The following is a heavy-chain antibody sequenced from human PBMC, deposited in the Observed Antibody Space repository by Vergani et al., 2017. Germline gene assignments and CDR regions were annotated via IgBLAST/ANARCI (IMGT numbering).Heavy chain of an antibody. CDR3: AREGEVVAGLDY. V-gene: IGHV3-33*01. J-gene: IGHJ4*02. Sequence: QVQLVESGGGVVQPGRSLRLSCAASGFTFSSYGMHWVRQAPGKGLEWVAVIWYDGSNKYYADSVKGRFTISRDNSKNTLYLQMNSLRAEDTAVYYCAREGEVVAGLDYWGQGTLVTVSS. CDR2: IWYDGSNK. D-gene: IGHD6-19*01. CDR1: GFTFSSYG.